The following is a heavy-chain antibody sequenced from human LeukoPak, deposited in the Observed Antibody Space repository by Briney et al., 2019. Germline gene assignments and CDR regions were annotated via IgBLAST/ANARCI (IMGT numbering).Heavy chain of an antibody. V-gene: IGHV1-69*06. Sequence: SVKVSCKASGDTFNNYGISWVRQAPGQGLEWMGGIIPIFATANYAQKFQDRVTITADKSTTTAYMKLSSLRSEDTAVYYCARGLADYSFDYWGQGTLVTVSS. CDR1: GDTFNNYG. CDR3: ARGLADYSFDY. J-gene: IGHJ4*02. D-gene: IGHD3-16*01. CDR2: IIPIFATA.